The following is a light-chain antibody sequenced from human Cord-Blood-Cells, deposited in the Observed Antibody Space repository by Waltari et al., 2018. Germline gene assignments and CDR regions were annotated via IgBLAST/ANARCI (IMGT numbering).Light chain of an antibody. J-gene: IGKJ4*01. Sequence: IQMNQSPSSLSPSVGDRVTITCQASQDISNYLNWYQQKPGKAPKLLIYDASNLETGVPSRFSGSGSGTDFTFTISSLQPEDIATYYCQQYDNLPLTFGGGTKVEIK. CDR2: DAS. V-gene: IGKV1-33*01. CDR3: QQYDNLPLT. CDR1: QDISNY.